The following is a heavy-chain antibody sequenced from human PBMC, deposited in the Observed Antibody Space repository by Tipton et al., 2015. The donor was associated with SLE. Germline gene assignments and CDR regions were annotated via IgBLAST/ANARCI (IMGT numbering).Heavy chain of an antibody. CDR2: ITYDGSDN. J-gene: IGHJ2*01. D-gene: IGHD3-16*01. V-gene: IGHV3-33*05. Sequence: SLRLSCAASGIPFGSYGMHWVRQAPGKGLEWVASITYDGSDNDYADSVKGRFTISRDNSKKTLYLQMKSLRVEDTAVYYCARGLGKWYFDLWGRGTLVTVSS. CDR3: ARGLGKWYFDL. CDR1: GIPFGSYG.